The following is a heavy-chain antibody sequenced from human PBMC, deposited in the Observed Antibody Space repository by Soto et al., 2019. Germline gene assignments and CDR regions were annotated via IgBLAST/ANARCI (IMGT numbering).Heavy chain of an antibody. CDR1: GYAFTGYY. D-gene: IGHD6-19*01. V-gene: IGHV1-2*02. CDR2: INPNSGGT. CDR3: ARVIAVAGFFDY. J-gene: IGHJ4*02. Sequence: ASVKVSCKASGYAFTGYYMHWVRQAPGQGLEWMGWINPNSGGTNYAQKFQGRVTMTRDTSISTAYMELSRLRSDDTAVYYCARVIAVAGFFDYWGQGTLVTSPQ.